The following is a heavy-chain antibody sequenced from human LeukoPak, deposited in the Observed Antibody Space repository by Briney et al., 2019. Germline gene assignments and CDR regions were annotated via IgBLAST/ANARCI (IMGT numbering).Heavy chain of an antibody. D-gene: IGHD3-3*01. CDR2: IYYSAST. Sequence: PSETLSLTCTVSGGSISSSSYYWGWIRQPPGKGLEWIGTIYYSASTYYNPSLKSPVTISVDTSKNQFSLKLSSVTAADTAVYYCARKRYYDFWSGYYGNWFDPWGQGTLVTVSS. J-gene: IGHJ5*02. CDR3: ARKRYYDFWSGYYGNWFDP. V-gene: IGHV4-39*01. CDR1: GGSISSSSYY.